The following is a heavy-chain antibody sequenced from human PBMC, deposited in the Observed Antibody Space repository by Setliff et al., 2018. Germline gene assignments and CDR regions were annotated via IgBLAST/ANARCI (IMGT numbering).Heavy chain of an antibody. CDR2: ISYDKRNE. CDR3: ARDGVFYAMDV. CDR1: GFNFGAYA. J-gene: IGHJ6*02. V-gene: IGHV3-30*04. D-gene: IGHD3-10*01. Sequence: GGSLRLSCAASGFNFGAYAMHWVRQAPGKGLEWVAVISYDKRNEYYADSVKGRFTISRDNSRNTLYLQMNSLRGEDTAVYFCARDGVFYAMDVWGRGTTVTVSS.